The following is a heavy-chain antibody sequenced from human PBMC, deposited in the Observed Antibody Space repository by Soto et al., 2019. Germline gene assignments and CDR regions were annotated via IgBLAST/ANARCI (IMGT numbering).Heavy chain of an antibody. Sequence: GGSLRLSCAASGFTFSSYSMNWVRQAPGKGLEWVSSISSSSSYIYYADSVKGRFTISRDNAKNSLYLQMNSLRAEDTAVYYCATYSGSYKINCFDPWCQGTLVTVSS. J-gene: IGHJ5*02. V-gene: IGHV3-21*01. D-gene: IGHD3-10*01. CDR1: GFTFSSYS. CDR3: ATYSGSYKINCFDP. CDR2: ISSSSSYI.